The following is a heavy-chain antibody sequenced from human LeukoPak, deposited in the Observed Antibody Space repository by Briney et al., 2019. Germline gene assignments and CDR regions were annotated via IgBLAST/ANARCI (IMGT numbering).Heavy chain of an antibody. V-gene: IGHV4-34*01. D-gene: IGHD3-9*01. J-gene: IGHJ4*02. CDR1: GGSFSGYY. CDR3: ARGRNVLRYFDWLSFFDY. CDR2: INHSGST. Sequence: PSETLSLTCAVYGGSFSGYYWSWIRQPPGKGLEWIGEINHSGSTNYNPSLRSGGTISVDTSKNQFSLKLSSVTAADTAVYYCARGRNVLRYFDWLSFFDYWGQGTLVTVSS.